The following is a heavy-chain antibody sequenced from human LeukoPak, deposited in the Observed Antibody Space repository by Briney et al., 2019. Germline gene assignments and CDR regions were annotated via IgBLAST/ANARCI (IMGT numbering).Heavy chain of an antibody. CDR1: GFTFSNSA. CDR3: ARDRSYSSSSRGLDY. V-gene: IGHV3-30*04. D-gene: IGHD6-6*01. J-gene: IGHJ4*02. CDR2: ISNNGGNK. Sequence: GGSLRLSCAASGFTFSNSAMHWVRQAPGKGLEWVTLISNNGGNKYYADSVKGRFTISRDNSKNTLYLQMNSLRAEDTAVYYCARDRSYSSSSRGLDYWGQGTLVTVSS.